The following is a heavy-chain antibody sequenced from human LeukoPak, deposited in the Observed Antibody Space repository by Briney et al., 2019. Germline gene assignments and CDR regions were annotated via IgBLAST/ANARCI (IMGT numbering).Heavy chain of an antibody. Sequence: PSETLSLTCTVSGGSVSSGPYYWSWIRQPPGKGLKWIGYIYHSGNTNYNPSLKSRFTISVDRSKSQFSLKLSSVSAADTAVYYCARDGGSYSDIAEYFQHWGQGTLVTVSS. CDR3: ARDGGSYSDIAEYFQH. J-gene: IGHJ1*01. D-gene: IGHD4-17*01. CDR1: GGSVSSGPYY. CDR2: IYHSGNT. V-gene: IGHV4-61*01.